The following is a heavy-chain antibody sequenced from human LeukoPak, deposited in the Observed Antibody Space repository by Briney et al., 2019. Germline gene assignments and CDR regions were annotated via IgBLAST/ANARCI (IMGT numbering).Heavy chain of an antibody. CDR2: IYYSGST. CDR3: ASQGGYCGGDCFNY. D-gene: IGHD2-21*01. CDR1: GGSISSYY. V-gene: IGHV4-59*08. J-gene: IGHJ4*02. Sequence: SETLSLTCTVSGGSISSYYWSWIRQPPGKGLEWIGYIYYSGSTNYNPSLKSRVTISVDTSKNQFSLKLSSVTAADTAVYCCASQGGYCGGDCFNYWGQGTLVTVSS.